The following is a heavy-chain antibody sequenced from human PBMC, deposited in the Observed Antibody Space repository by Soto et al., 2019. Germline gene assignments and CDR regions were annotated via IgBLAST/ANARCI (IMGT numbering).Heavy chain of an antibody. CDR3: ASDRDRFYDRHLFDP. D-gene: IGHD3-22*01. CDR1: GYTSTSYA. V-gene: IGHV1-3*01. CDR2: INAGNGNT. J-gene: IGHJ5*02. Sequence: ASVNGARKASGYTSTSYAMDWLRQTPGQRLEWMGWINAGNGNTKYSQKFQGRVTITRETSASTAYMELSSLRSEDTAVYYCASDRDRFYDRHLFDPWGQGTLVTVSS.